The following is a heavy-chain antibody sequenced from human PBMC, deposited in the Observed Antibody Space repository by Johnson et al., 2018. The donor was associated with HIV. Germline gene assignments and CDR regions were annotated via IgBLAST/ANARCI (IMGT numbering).Heavy chain of an antibody. CDR3: ARTSEWATYQDAFDI. V-gene: IGHV3-30-3*01. CDR1: GFTFSSYA. Sequence: QVQLVESGGGLVKPGGSLRLSCAASGFTFSSYAMHWVRQAPGKGMEWLAIISYDGGDTWYADSVKGRFTVSRDNSKNTLYLQMNSLRAEDTAVFYCARTSEWATYQDAFDIWGQGTMVSVSS. CDR2: ISYDGGDT. D-gene: IGHD1-26*01. J-gene: IGHJ3*02.